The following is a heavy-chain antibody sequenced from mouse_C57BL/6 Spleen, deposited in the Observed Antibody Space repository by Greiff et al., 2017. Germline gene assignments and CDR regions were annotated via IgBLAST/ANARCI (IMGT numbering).Heavy chain of an antibody. Sequence: VQLQQSGAELVRPGASVKLSCTASGFTINDYYMHWVKQRPEQGLEWIGSIDPEDGGTDYAPKFQGKATMTADTSSNTAYLQLSSLTSEDTAVYYCTTGRGDAMDDWGQGTSVTVSS. CDR3: TTGRGDAMDD. V-gene: IGHV14-1*01. CDR1: GFTINDYY. CDR2: IDPEDGGT. J-gene: IGHJ4*01.